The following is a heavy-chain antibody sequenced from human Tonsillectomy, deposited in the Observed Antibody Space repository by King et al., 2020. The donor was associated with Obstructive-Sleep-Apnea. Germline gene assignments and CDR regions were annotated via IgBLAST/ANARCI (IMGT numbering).Heavy chain of an antibody. CDR2: ISPYNGYT. CDR1: GYTFSNYG. V-gene: IGHV1-18*04. D-gene: IGHD6-19*01. Sequence: VQLVESGAEVLKPGASVRVSCKSSGYTFSNYGFSWGRQAPGQGLEWRGWISPYNGYTKYAQEFQGRITMTTDTSTSTAYMERRRLRSDDTAVYYCARDIQSVAGPERALDVWGQGTMVIVSS. J-gene: IGHJ3*01. CDR3: ARDIQSVAGPERALDV.